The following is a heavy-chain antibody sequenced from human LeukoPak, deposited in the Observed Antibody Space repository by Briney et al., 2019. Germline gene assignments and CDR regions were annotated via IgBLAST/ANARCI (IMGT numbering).Heavy chain of an antibody. CDR1: EFPFGSHA. CDR2: IFGRGGSP. Sequence: QPGGSLRLSCEASEFPFGSHAMYWVGQAPGKGLEWVAGIFGRGGSPHYADPVKGRLTISRDNSRNTVYLQINSLRAEDTAVYYCGKTTVGYSSGQKPAWPVDYWGQGTLVTVSS. J-gene: IGHJ4*02. CDR3: GKTTVGYSSGQKPAWPVDY. D-gene: IGHD5-18*01. V-gene: IGHV3-23*01.